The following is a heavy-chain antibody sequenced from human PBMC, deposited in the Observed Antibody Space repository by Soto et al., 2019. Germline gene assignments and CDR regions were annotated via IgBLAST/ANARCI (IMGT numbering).Heavy chain of an antibody. V-gene: IGHV3-15*01. CDR1: GFTFSNAW. CDR2: IKSKTDGGTT. D-gene: IGHD3-22*01. J-gene: IGHJ4*02. CDR3: TTSIVVVIPVYFDY. Sequence: GGSLRLSCAASGFTFSNAWMSWVRQAPGKGLEWVGRIKSKTDGGTTDYAAPVKGRFTISRDDSKNTLYLQMNSLKTEDTAVYYCTTSIVVVIPVYFDYWGQGTLVTVSS.